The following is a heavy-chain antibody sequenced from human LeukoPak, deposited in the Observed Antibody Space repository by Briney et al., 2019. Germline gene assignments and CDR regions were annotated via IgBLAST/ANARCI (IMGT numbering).Heavy chain of an antibody. CDR3: ARGGLRWYPEYCYFYL. Sequence: PGGSLRLSCVASGFTFCSYWMHWVRQPPGKGLVWVSRINADGSTTYADSVKGRFTISRDNAKNTLYLQMNSLRDEDTAVYYCARGGLRWYPEYCYFYLWGRGTLVTVSS. J-gene: IGHJ2*01. V-gene: IGHV3-74*01. CDR1: GFTFCSYW. CDR2: INADGST. D-gene: IGHD4-23*01.